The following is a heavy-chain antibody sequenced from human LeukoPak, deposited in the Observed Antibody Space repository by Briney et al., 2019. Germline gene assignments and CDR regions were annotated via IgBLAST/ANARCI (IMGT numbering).Heavy chain of an antibody. CDR1: GYTFTSYG. CDR2: ISAYNVNT. V-gene: IGHV1-18*01. J-gene: IGHJ4*02. Sequence: ASVKFSCNASGYTFTSYGISWVRQAPGQGLEWMGWISAYNVNTKYAQALQGRVTMTTDTSTTTAYMELRSRRSDDTAVYYCARDKGKWEHLRYFDYWGQGTLVTVSS. CDR3: ARDKGKWEHLRYFDY. D-gene: IGHD1-26*01.